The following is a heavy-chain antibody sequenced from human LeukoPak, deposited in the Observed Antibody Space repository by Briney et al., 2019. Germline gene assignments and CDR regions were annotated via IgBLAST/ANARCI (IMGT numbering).Heavy chain of an antibody. CDR1: GYTFTGYY. CDR3: ARGKRVYDILTGYYSSSYWFDP. V-gene: IGHV1-2*02. D-gene: IGHD3-9*01. J-gene: IGHJ5*02. CDR2: INPNSGGT. Sequence: ASVKVSCKASGYTFTGYYMHWVRQAPGQGLEWMGWINPNSGGTNYAQKFQGRVTMTRDTSISTAYMELSRLRSDDTAVYYCARGKRVYDILTGYYSSSYWFDPWGQGTLVTVSS.